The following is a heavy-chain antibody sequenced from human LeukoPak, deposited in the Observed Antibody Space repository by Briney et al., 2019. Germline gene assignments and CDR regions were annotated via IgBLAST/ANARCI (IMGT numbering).Heavy chain of an antibody. D-gene: IGHD5-24*01. CDR3: AKGGRIVEMSGLGLIDY. J-gene: IGHJ4*02. CDR1: GGSFSGYY. Sequence: PSETLSLTCAVYGGSFSGYYWSWIRQPPGKGLEWIGEINHSGSTNYNPSLKSRVTISVDKSKNQFSLKLSSVTAADTAVYYCAKGGRIVEMSGLGLIDYWGQGTLVTVSS. CDR2: INHSGST. V-gene: IGHV4-34*01.